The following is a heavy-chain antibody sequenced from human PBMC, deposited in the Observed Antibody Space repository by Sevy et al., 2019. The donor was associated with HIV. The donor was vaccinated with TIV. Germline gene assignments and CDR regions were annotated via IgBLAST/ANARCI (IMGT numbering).Heavy chain of an antibody. D-gene: IGHD2-15*01. J-gene: IGHJ4*02. CDR2: ISSSSNYI. CDR1: GFTFSKYP. Sequence: GGSLRLSCVVSGFTFSKYPMNWVRQAPGKGLEWVSSISSSSNYIYYGDSVKGRFTSSRDNAKNSLYLQMNSLGADDTAVYYCVRDGGCSSSSCLLYFDYWGQGILVTVSS. V-gene: IGHV3-21*01. CDR3: VRDGGCSSSSCLLYFDY.